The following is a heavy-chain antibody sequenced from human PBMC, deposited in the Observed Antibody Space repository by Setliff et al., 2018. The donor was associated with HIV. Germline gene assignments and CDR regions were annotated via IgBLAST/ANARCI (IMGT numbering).Heavy chain of an antibody. CDR3: ARVMIGYSGYDAFDY. V-gene: IGHV3-11*05. D-gene: IGHD5-12*01. CDR1: GFTFSDYY. Sequence: GGSLRLSCAASGFTFSDYYISWIRQAPGKGLEWVSYITGSSSYTNYADSVKGRFTISRDNAKNSLYLQMNSLRAEDTAVYYCARVMIGYSGYDAFDYWGQGTLVTVSS. CDR2: ITGSSSYT. J-gene: IGHJ4*02.